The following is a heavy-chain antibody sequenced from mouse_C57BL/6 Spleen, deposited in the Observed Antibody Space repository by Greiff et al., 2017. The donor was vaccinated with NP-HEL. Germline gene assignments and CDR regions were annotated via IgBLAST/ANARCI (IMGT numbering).Heavy chain of an antibody. D-gene: IGHD2-1*01. CDR1: GFTFSDYG. CDR3: ARADYGNPFAY. J-gene: IGHJ3*01. Sequence: EVHLVESGGGLVKPGGSLKLSCAASGFTFSDYGMHWVRQAPEKGLEWVAYISSGSSTIYYADTVKGRFTISRDNAKNTLFLQMTSLRSEDPAMYYCARADYGNPFAYGGQGTLVTVSA. CDR2: ISSGSSTI. V-gene: IGHV5-17*01.